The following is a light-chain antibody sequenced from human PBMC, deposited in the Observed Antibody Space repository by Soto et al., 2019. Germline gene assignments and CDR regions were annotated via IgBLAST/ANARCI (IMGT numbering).Light chain of an antibody. V-gene: IGLV2-14*03. CDR3: SSYSSSSTHVV. CDR1: SSDVGDFNY. J-gene: IGLJ2*01. Sequence: QSALTQPASVSGSPGRSVTISCTGSSSDVGDFNYVSWYQHLPGRAPKLIIYDVTTPPSGISYRFSASKSGRTASLTISGLQAEDEADYYCSSYSSSSTHVVFGGGTKVTVL. CDR2: DVT.